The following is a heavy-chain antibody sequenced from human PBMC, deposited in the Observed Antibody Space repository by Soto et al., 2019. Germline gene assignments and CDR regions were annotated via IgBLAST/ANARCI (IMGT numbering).Heavy chain of an antibody. J-gene: IGHJ4*02. CDR2: IYYSGST. CDR1: GGSISSSSYY. Sequence: SETLSLTCTVSGGSISSSSYYWGWIRQPPGKGLEWIGSIYYSGSTYYNPSLKSRVTISVDTSKNQFSLKLSSVTAADTAVYYCARLSVMQAHYDFWSGYYPPVLDYWGQGTLVTVSS. V-gene: IGHV4-39*01. CDR3: ARLSVMQAHYDFWSGYYPPVLDY. D-gene: IGHD3-3*01.